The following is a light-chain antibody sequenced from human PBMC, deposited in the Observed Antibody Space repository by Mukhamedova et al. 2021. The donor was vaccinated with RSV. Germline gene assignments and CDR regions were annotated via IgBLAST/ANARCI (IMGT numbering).Light chain of an antibody. CDR2: TAS. CDR3: QQTYSAPRS. V-gene: IGKV1-39*01. J-gene: IGKJ4*01. Sequence: WYQRRVHGRAPKLLIYTASSLQSGVPSRFSGSGSGTDFTLTITSLQTEDLSAYYCQQTYSAPRSFGGGTKVEIK.